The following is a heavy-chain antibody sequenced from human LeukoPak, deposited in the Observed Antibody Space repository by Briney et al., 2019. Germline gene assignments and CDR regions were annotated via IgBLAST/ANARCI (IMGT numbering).Heavy chain of an antibody. CDR1: GGTFSSYA. Sequence: SVKVSCTASGGTFSSYAISWVRQAPGQGLERMGGIIPIFGTANYAQKFQGRVTITADESTSTAYMELSSLRSEDTAVYYCARDCRSYYDFWSGYHDAFDIWGQGTMVTVSS. CDR2: IIPIFGTA. V-gene: IGHV1-69*13. D-gene: IGHD3-3*01. CDR3: ARDCRSYYDFWSGYHDAFDI. J-gene: IGHJ3*02.